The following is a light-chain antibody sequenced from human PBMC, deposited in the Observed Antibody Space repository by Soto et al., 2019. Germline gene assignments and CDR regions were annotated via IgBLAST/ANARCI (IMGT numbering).Light chain of an antibody. CDR2: EVS. Sequence: QSALTQPASVSGSPGQSITISCTGTSSDVGGYNYVSWYQQHPGKAPKLMIYEVSNRPSGVFNRFSGAKSGNTVSLTISGLLAEDEADYYCSTYTSSSIFYVFGTGTKVTVL. V-gene: IGLV2-14*01. CDR1: SSDVGGYNY. CDR3: STYTSSSIFYV. J-gene: IGLJ1*01.